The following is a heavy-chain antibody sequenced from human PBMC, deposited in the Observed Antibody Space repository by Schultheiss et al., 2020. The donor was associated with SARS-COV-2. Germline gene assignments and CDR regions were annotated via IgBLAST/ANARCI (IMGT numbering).Heavy chain of an antibody. J-gene: IGHJ6*03. CDR3: ARTSTPAYYYYMDV. Sequence: SETLSLTCTVSGGSISSYYWSWIRQPPGKGLEWIGYIYYSGSTNYNPSLKSRVTISVDTSKNQFFLKLSSVTAADTAVYYCARTSTPAYYYYMDVWGKGTTVTVSS. CDR1: GGSISSYY. CDR2: IYYSGST. V-gene: IGHV4-59*01.